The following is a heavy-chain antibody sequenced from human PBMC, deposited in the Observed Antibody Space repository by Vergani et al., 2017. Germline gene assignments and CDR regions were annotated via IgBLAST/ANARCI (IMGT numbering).Heavy chain of an antibody. CDR2: IKTSGGHT. J-gene: IGHJ4*02. CDR1: GYTFSNYY. V-gene: IGHV1-46*03. CDR3: AIGDYGILTGYRY. Sequence: QVQVVQSGAEVKKSGASVKVSCKTSGYTFSNYYMHWVRQAPGQGLEWMGIIKTSGGHTNYAQKFQGRVTMTRDTSTSTVYMELSSLRSEDTAIYYCAIGDYGILTGYRYWGQGTLVTVSA. D-gene: IGHD3-9*01.